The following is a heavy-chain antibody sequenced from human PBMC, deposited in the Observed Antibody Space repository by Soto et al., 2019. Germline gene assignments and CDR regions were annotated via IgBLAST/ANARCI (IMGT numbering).Heavy chain of an antibody. J-gene: IGHJ4*02. V-gene: IGHV4-34*01. CDR3: ARGGRYRGYYDFWSGYYLRGYFDY. Sequence: PSETLFLTCAVYGGSFSGYYWSWIRQPPGKGLEWIGEINHSGSTNYNPSLKSRVTISVDTSKNQFSLKLSSVTAADTAVYYCARGGRYRGYYDFWSGYYLRGYFDYWGQGTLVTVSS. CDR2: INHSGST. D-gene: IGHD3-3*01. CDR1: GGSFSGYY.